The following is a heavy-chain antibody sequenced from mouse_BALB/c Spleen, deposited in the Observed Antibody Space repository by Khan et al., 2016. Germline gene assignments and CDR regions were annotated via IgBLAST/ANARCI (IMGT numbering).Heavy chain of an antibody. Sequence: VQLQESGAELARPGASVKLSCKASGYTFTTYWMQWVKQRPGQGLEWIGAIYPGDGDTRYTQKFKGRATLTADKSSSTAYMQLSNLASEDSAVYYCARGNSYYDSDYWGQGTTLTVSS. J-gene: IGHJ2*01. CDR3: ARGNSYYDSDY. CDR2: IYPGDGDT. CDR1: GYTFTTYW. D-gene: IGHD2-4*01. V-gene: IGHV1-87*01.